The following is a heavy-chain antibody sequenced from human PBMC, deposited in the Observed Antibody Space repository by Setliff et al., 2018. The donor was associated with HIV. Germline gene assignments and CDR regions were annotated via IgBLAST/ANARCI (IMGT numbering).Heavy chain of an antibody. CDR1: GYSFTTYW. D-gene: IGHD3-16*01. V-gene: IGHV5-51*01. CDR2: IYPGDLDT. Sequence: ESLKISCKGSGYSFTTYWIGWVRQKPGKGLEWMGIIYPGDLDTRYSPSFQGQVTISADKSISTAYLRWRRLRASDTAMYYCAKHGFERKSPYNWFDSWGQGTLVTVSS. CDR3: AKHGFERKSPYNWFDS. J-gene: IGHJ5*01.